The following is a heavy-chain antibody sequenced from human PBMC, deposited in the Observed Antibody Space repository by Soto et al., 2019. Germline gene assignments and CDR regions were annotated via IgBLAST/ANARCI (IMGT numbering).Heavy chain of an antibody. CDR1: GYTLTELS. CDR3: ATVITMVRGVNFDY. Sequence: ASVKVSCKVSGYTLTELSMHWVRQAPGKGLEWMGGFDPEDGETIYAQKFQGRVTMTEDTSTDTAYMELSSLRSEDTAVYYCATVITMVRGVNFDYWGQGTLVTV. J-gene: IGHJ4*02. V-gene: IGHV1-24*01. CDR2: FDPEDGET. D-gene: IGHD3-10*01.